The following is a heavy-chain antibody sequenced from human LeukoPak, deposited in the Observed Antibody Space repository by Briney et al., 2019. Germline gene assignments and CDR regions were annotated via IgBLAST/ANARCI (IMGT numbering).Heavy chain of an antibody. Sequence: AGGSLRLSCAASGFTFGSYAMNWVRLAPGRGLEWVSSITGAGDITYYADSVKGRFTISRDNSKDTLYLQMNNVRAEDTAVYYCAKKPQRGILHFYFDYWGQGTQVTVSS. CDR1: GFTFGSYA. CDR3: AKKPQRGILHFYFDY. V-gene: IGHV3-23*01. CDR2: ITGAGDIT. J-gene: IGHJ4*02. D-gene: IGHD5-24*01.